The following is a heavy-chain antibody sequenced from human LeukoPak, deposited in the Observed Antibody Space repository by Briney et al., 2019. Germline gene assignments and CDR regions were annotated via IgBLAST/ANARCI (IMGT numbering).Heavy chain of an antibody. Sequence: SETLSLTCSVSGDSISTSSYYWGWIRQPPGKGLEWIGTIYYSGSTYYNPSLTSRVTISVDTSKNQFSLKLSSVTAADTAVYYCARHKDYYYAYMDVWGKGTTVTISS. CDR3: ARHKDYYYAYMDV. V-gene: IGHV4-39*01. J-gene: IGHJ6*03. CDR1: GDSISTSSYY. CDR2: IYYSGST.